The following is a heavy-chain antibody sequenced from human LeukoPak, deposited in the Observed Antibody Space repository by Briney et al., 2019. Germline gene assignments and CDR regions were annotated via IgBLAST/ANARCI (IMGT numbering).Heavy chain of an antibody. V-gene: IGHV3-11*01. D-gene: IGHD2-15*01. CDR3: ARGGHVPLLIDF. CDR1: GFRFNEYL. CDR2: ISSSGGSV. J-gene: IGHJ4*02. Sequence: GGSLRLSCAASGFRFNEYLMSWIRQAPGKGLEWVAYISSSGGSVHYADSVRGRFTISRDHAENSLFLQMDSLRVEDTAVYYCARGGHVPLLIDFWGQGTLVSVSP.